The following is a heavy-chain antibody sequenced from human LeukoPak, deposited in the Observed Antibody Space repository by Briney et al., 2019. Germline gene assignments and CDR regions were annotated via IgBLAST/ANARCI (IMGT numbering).Heavy chain of an antibody. Sequence: GGSLRLSCAASGFTFSSYAMHWVRQAPGKGLEGVAVISYDGSNKYYADSVKGRFTISRDNSKNTLYLQMNSLRAEDTAVYYCARDPESGSYFDYWGQGTLVTVSS. CDR2: ISYDGSNK. J-gene: IGHJ4*02. CDR1: GFTFSSYA. CDR3: ARDPESGSYFDY. D-gene: IGHD1-26*01. V-gene: IGHV3-30*01.